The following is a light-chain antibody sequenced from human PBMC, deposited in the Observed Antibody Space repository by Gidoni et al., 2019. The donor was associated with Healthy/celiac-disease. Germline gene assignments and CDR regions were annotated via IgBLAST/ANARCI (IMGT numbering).Light chain of an antibody. CDR1: QRTSSW. V-gene: IGKV1-5*01. CDR2: DAS. CDR3: QQYNSYLFT. Sequence: IQMTQSPSTLSASVGDRLTITCRASQRTSSWLAWYQQKPGKAPKLLIYDASSLESGVPSRFSGSGSGTEFTLTISSLQPDDFATYYCQQYNSYLFTFGPGTKVDIK. J-gene: IGKJ3*01.